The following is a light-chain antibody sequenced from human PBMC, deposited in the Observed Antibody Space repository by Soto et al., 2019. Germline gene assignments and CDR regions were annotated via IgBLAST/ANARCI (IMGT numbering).Light chain of an antibody. CDR1: QSSSRW. J-gene: IGKJ1*01. CDR2: RAS. Sequence: DIQMTQSPSTLSASVGDRVTITCRASQSSSRWLAWYQQKPGKAPKLLIYRASSFESGVPSRFSGSGSGTEFTLTISSLQPDDFATYYCQQYSSYSTFGQGTKVDIK. CDR3: QQYSSYST. V-gene: IGKV1-5*03.